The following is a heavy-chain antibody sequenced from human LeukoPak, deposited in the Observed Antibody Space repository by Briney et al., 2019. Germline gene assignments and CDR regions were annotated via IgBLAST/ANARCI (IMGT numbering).Heavy chain of an antibody. J-gene: IGHJ6*03. Sequence: SETLSLTCTVSGGSISSSSYYWGWIRQPPGKGLEWIGSIYYSGSTYYNPSLKSRVTISVDTSKNQFSLKLSSVTAADTAVYYCARLRGSSWIYYYYMDVWGKGTTVTVSS. CDR2: IYYSGST. CDR3: ARLRGSSWIYYYYMDV. D-gene: IGHD6-13*01. V-gene: IGHV4-39*07. CDR1: GGSISSSSYY.